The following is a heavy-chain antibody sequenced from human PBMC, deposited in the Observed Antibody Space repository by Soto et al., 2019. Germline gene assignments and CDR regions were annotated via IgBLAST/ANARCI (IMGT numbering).Heavy chain of an antibody. CDR3: AGREYSDLFDY. CDR2: IYYSGST. Sequence: SETLSLTCTVSGGSISSYYWSWIRQPPGKGLEWIGYIYYSGSTYYNPSLKSRVTISVDTSKNQFSLKLSSVTAADMAVYYCAGREYSDLFDYWGQGTLVTVSS. CDR1: GGSISSYY. J-gene: IGHJ4*02. V-gene: IGHV4-59*08. D-gene: IGHD5-12*01.